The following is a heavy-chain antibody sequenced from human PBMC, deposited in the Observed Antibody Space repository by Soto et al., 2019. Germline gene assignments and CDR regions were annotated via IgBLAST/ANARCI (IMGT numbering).Heavy chain of an antibody. CDR2: ISSNGGST. V-gene: IGHV3-64*02. J-gene: IGHJ6*02. CDR1: GFTFSSYA. Sequence: GGSLRLSCAASGFTFSSYAMHWVRQAPGKELEYVSAISSNGGSTYYADSVKGRFTISRDNSKNTLYLQMGSLRAEDMAVYYCARGGFSSGYYGYYYYGMDVWGQGTTVTVSS. D-gene: IGHD3-22*01. CDR3: ARGGFSSGYYGYYYYGMDV.